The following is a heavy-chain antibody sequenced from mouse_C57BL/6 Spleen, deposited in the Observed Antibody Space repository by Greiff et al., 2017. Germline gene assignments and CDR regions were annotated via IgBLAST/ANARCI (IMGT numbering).Heavy chain of an antibody. V-gene: IGHV1-15*01. D-gene: IGHD1-1*01. J-gene: IGHJ4*01. CDR1: GYTFTDYE. Sequence: QVHVKQSGAELVRPGASVTLSCKASGYTFTDYEMHWVKQTPVHGLEWIGAIDPETGGTAYNQKFKGKAILTADKSSSTAYMELRSLTSEDSAVYYCTRRNYGSSYDYYAMDYWGQGTSVTVSS. CDR2: IDPETGGT. CDR3: TRRNYGSSYDYYAMDY.